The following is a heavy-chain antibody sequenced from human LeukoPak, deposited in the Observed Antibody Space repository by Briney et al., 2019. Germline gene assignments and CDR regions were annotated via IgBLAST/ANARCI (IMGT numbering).Heavy chain of an antibody. V-gene: IGHV4-34*01. CDR3: AREGYCSSTSCFYDY. D-gene: IGHD2-2*01. CDR1: GGSFSGYY. CDR2: INHSGST. Sequence: SETLSLTCAVYGGSFSGYYWSWIRQPPGKGLEWIGEINHSGSTNYNPPLKSRVTISVDTSKNQFSLKLSSVTAADTAVFYCAREGYCSSTSCFYDYWGQGTLVTVSS. J-gene: IGHJ4*02.